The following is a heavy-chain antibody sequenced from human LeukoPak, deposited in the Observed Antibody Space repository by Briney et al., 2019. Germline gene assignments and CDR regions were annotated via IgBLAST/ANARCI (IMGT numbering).Heavy chain of an antibody. CDR2: ISSNGGST. J-gene: IGHJ5*02. D-gene: IGHD3-22*01. V-gene: IGHV3-64*01. CDR1: GFTFSSYA. CDR3: ARDLGDDSSGYPTGWFDP. Sequence: TGGSLRLSCAASGFTFSSYAMHWVRQAPGKGLEYVSAISSNGGSTYYANSVKGRFTISRDNSKNTLYLQMGSLRAEDMAVYYCARDLGDDSSGYPTGWFDPWGQGTLVTVSS.